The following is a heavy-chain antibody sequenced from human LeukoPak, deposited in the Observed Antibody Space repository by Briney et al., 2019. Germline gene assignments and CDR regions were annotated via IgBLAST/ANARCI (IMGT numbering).Heavy chain of an antibody. CDR2: IFYTGST. V-gene: IGHV4-59*08. J-gene: IGHJ3*02. Sequence: SETLSLTCTVSGGSISSYYWSWIRQPPGKGLEWIGYIFYTGSTNYNPSLQSRVTISIETSKNQFSLRLSSVTAADTAVYYCARLSRTVTTDAFHIWGQGTMVTVPS. CDR3: ARLSRTVTTDAFHI. CDR1: GGSISSYY. D-gene: IGHD4-17*01.